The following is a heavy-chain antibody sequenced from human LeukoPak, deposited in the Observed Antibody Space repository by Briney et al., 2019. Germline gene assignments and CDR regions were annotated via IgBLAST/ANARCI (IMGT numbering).Heavy chain of an antibody. D-gene: IGHD5-18*01. CDR3: ARSSYGYVDY. J-gene: IGHJ4*02. CDR1: GYTFTNYD. CDR2: MNPNSGNT. V-gene: IGHV1-8*01. Sequence: ASVKVSCKASGYTFTNYDINWVRQATGQGLEWMGWMNPNSGNTAFARRFQGRVAMTRNTSISTAYMELSSLRSEDTAVYYCARSSYGYVDYWGQGTLVTVSS.